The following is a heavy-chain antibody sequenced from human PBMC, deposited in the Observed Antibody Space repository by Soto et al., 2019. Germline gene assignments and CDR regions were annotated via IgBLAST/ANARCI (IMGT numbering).Heavy chain of an antibody. CDR2: ISGSGATS. J-gene: IGHJ4*02. V-gene: IGHV3-23*01. Sequence: GGSLRLSCAASGFIYSDYAMSWVRQAPGKGLEWVSIISGSGATSYYADSVKGRFTISRDNSRNTLYLQMTSLRAEDTAVYYCATRAYYDISGCYEYYFDYWGQGSLVTVSS. D-gene: IGHD3-22*01. CDR1: GFIYSDYA. CDR3: ATRAYYDISGCYEYYFDY.